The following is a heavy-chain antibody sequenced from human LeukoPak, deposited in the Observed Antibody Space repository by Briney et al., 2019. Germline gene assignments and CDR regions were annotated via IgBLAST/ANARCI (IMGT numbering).Heavy chain of an antibody. CDR2: IYPDDSAT. CDR3: ARSASYLVGHDY. V-gene: IGHV5-51*01. Sequence: GESLKISCKGSGYSFTSYWIGWVRQMPGKGLEWMGIIYPDDSATRYSPSFQGQVTIAADKSISTAYLQWSSLTASDTAMYYCARSASYLVGHDYWGQGTLVTVSS. CDR1: GYSFTSYW. D-gene: IGHD1-26*01. J-gene: IGHJ4*02.